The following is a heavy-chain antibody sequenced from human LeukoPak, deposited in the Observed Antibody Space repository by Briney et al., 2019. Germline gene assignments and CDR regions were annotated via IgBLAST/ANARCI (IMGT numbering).Heavy chain of an antibody. CDR3: ARGRLNYDILTGYYGSYYYMDV. J-gene: IGHJ6*03. D-gene: IGHD3-9*01. CDR2: INHSGST. Sequence: PSETLSLTCTVSGGSISSYYWSWIRQPPGKGLEWIGEINHSGSTNYNPSLKSRVTISVDTSKNQFSLKLSSVTAADTAVYYCARGRLNYDILTGYYGSYYYMDVWGKGTTVTVSS. CDR1: GGSISSYY. V-gene: IGHV4-34*01.